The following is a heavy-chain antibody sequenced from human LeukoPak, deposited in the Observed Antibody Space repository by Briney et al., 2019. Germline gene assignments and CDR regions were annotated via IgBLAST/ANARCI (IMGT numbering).Heavy chain of an antibody. CDR3: AREGGKRPYYYYYMDV. CDR2: INPSGGST. CDR1: GYTFTSYY. D-gene: IGHD3-16*01. Sequence: ASVKVSCKASGYTFTSYYMHWVRQAPGQGLEWMGIINPSGGSTSYAQKFQGRVTMTRDMSTSTVYMELSSLRSEDTAVYYCAREGGKRPYYYYYMDVWGKGTTVTVSS. J-gene: IGHJ6*03. V-gene: IGHV1-46*01.